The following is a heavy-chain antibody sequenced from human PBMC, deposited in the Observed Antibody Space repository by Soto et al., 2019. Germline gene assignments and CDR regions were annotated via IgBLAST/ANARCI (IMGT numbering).Heavy chain of an antibody. CDR2: IYSGGST. J-gene: IGHJ6*03. CDR1: GFTVSSNY. CDR3: ARGRTYIVVVPAVIDYYYMDV. Sequence: GRSLRLSCAASGFTVSSNYMSWVRQAPGKGLEWVSVIYSGGSTYYADFVKGRFTISRDNSKNTLYLQMNSLRAEDTAVYYCARGRTYIVVVPAVIDYYYMDVWGKGTTVTVSS. V-gene: IGHV3-66*01. D-gene: IGHD2-2*01.